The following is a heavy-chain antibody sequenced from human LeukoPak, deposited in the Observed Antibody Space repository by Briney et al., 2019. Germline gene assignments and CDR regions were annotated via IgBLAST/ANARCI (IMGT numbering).Heavy chain of an antibody. J-gene: IGHJ6*02. D-gene: IGHD3-3*01. CDR2: ISSSSSTI. CDR3: ASDREWSYGMDV. Sequence: GGSLRLSCAASGFTFSSYSMNWVRQAPGKGLEWVSYISSSSSTIYYADSVKGRFTISRDNDKNSLYLQMNSLRDEDTAVYYCASDREWSYGMDVWGQGTTVTVSS. V-gene: IGHV3-48*02. CDR1: GFTFSSYS.